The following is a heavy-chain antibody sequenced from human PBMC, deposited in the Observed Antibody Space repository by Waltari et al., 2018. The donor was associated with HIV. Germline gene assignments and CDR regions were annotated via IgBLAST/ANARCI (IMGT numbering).Heavy chain of an antibody. CDR3: ARTLVSSGLVRFDP. V-gene: IGHV7-4-1*02. J-gene: IGHJ5*02. CDR2: VNTDTGNP. D-gene: IGHD6-6*01. CDR1: GYSITSHA. Sequence: QVQLVQSGSELKKPGASVRVSCTASGYSITSHAIYWVRQAPGHGLGWMGWVNTDTGNPTYAPGFTGRFVFSVDSTVRTAYLQISSLMVDDTAVYYCARTLVSSGLVRFDPWGQGTLVTVSS.